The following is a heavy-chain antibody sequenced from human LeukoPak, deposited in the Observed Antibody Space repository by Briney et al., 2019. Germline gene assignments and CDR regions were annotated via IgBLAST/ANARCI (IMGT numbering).Heavy chain of an antibody. D-gene: IGHD5-24*01. V-gene: IGHV4-4*02. CDR3: ARLERDGYNYLDY. J-gene: IGHJ4*02. CDR2: IYYSGST. CDR1: GGSITNSYW. Sequence: SETLSLTCAVPGGSITNSYWWTWVRQSPGKGLEWVGEIYYSGSTYYNPSLKSRVTISVDTSKNQFSLKLSSVTAADTAVYYCARLERDGYNYLDYWGQGTLVTVSS.